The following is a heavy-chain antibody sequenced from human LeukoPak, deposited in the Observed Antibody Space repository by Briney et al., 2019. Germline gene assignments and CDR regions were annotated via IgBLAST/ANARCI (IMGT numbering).Heavy chain of an antibody. CDR1: GDSISTYY. Sequence: PSETLSLTCTVSGDSISTYYWSWIRQPPGKGLEWIGYIYYSGSTNYNPSLKSRVTISVDTSKNQFSLKLSSVTAADTAVYYCARRSTATNWFDPWGQGTLVTVSS. V-gene: IGHV4-59*01. CDR2: IYYSGST. D-gene: IGHD4-11*01. CDR3: ARRSTATNWFDP. J-gene: IGHJ5*02.